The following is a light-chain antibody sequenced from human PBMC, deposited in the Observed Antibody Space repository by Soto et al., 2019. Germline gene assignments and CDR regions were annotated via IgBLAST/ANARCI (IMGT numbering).Light chain of an antibody. J-gene: IGKJ4*01. CDR3: QQSYNTPHT. Sequence: QMTQSPSSLSASVGDRVTITCRASQSISSYLNWYQQKPGEAPKLLIYAASSLQSGVPSRFSGSGSGTDFTLTISSLQPEDFATYYCQQSYNTPHTFGGGTRVEIK. V-gene: IGKV1-39*01. CDR1: QSISSY. CDR2: AAS.